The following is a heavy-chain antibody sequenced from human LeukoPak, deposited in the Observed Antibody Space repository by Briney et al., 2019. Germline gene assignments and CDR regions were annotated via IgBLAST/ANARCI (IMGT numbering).Heavy chain of an antibody. CDR1: GGTFSSYA. CDR3: ARDWRGYCSSTSCYWNNWFDP. V-gene: IGHV1-69*13. J-gene: IGHJ5*02. CDR2: IIHIFCTA. D-gene: IGHD2-2*01. Sequence: GASVKVSCKASGGTFSSYAISWVRQAPGQGLEWMGGIIHIFCTANYAQKFQGRVTITADESTSTAYMELSSLRSEDTAVYYCARDWRGYCSSTSCYWNNWFDPWGQGTLVTVSS.